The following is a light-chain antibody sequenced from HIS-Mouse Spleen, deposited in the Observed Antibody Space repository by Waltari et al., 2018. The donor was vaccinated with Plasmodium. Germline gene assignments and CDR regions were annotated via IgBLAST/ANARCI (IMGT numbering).Light chain of an antibody. CDR3: QQRSNWPRVLT. J-gene: IGKJ4*01. CDR1: QSVSSY. Sequence: EIVLTQSPATLSLSPGERSTLSCRASQSVSSYLAWYQQKPGQAPRPLIYDASNRATGIPARCSGSGSGTDFTLTISSLEPEDFAVYYCQQRSNWPRVLTFGGGTKVEIK. V-gene: IGKV3-11*01. CDR2: DAS.